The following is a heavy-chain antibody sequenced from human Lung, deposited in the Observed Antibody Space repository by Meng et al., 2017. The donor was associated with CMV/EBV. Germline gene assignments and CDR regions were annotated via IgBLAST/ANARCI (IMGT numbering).Heavy chain of an antibody. CDR2: INPNSGGT. V-gene: IGHV1-2*02. D-gene: IGHD6-13*01. J-gene: IGHJ4*02. CDR3: ARMRHSSSWTFFDY. Sequence: AFGYTFTGYYRHWVRQAPGQGLEWMGWINPNSGGTNYAQKFQGRVTMTRDTSISTAYMELSRLRSDDTAVYYCARMRHSSSWTFFDYWGQGTLVTVSS. CDR1: GYTFTGYY.